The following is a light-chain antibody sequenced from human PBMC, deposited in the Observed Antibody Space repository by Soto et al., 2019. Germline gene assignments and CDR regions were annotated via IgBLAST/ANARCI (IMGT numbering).Light chain of an antibody. J-gene: IGKJ1*01. Sequence: DIQMTQSPRFLSASVGDRVTITCLASQNIRTYLTWYQQKPGKGPTVLIYAASTLQRGVPSRFSGSTTGTDFTLTITGLQPEDSATYYCQQTLSVPRTFGLGTKVDIK. V-gene: IGKV1-39*01. CDR1: QNIRTY. CDR2: AAS. CDR3: QQTLSVPRT.